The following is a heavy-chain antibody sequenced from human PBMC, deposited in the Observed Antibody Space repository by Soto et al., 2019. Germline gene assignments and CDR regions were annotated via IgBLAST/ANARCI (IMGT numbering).Heavy chain of an antibody. CDR2: IIPLFGTA. V-gene: IGHV1-69*01. CDR3: ARDPLSPGELTYDQYGMDV. Sequence: QVQLVQSGPEVKRPGSSVRVSCQASGGTFSSDAISWVRQAPGQGLEWMGGIIPLFGTAKYAEKFQDRVTITADEFTTTAYMELSSLNFEDTATYYCARDPLSPGELTYDQYGMDVWGQGTSVTVSS. J-gene: IGHJ6*02. CDR1: GGTFSSDA. D-gene: IGHD1-1*01.